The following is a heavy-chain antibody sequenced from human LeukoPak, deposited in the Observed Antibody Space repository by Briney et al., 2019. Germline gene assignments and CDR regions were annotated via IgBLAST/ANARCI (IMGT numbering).Heavy chain of an antibody. Sequence: GGSLRLSCAVSGFTSSNYAMSWVRQAPGKGLEWVSRISGSGSSPYYADSVRGRFTISRDNSKNTVYLQMNSLRAEDTAVYYCAKRHKAGIAAAGYFDFWGQGSLVAVPS. V-gene: IGHV3-23*01. CDR1: GFTSSNYA. CDR2: ISGSGSSP. J-gene: IGHJ4*02. D-gene: IGHD6-13*01. CDR3: AKRHKAGIAAAGYFDF.